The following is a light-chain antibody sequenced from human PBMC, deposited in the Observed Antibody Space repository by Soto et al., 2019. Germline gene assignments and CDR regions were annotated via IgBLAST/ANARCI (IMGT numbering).Light chain of an antibody. CDR2: FGS. J-gene: IGKJ5*01. CDR1: QSLLYNNTYNY. CDR3: MQALQSLT. Sequence: EIVMTQSPLTLPVTPGEPASISCRSRQSLLYNNTYNYLDWYVQKPGQSPQLLIYFGSNRAPGVPDRFSGSGSGTDFTLKINRVEAEDVGTYYCMQALQSLTFGQGTRLEIK. V-gene: IGKV2-28*01.